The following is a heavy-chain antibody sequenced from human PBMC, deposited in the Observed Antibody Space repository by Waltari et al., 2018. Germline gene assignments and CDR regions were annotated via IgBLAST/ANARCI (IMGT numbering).Heavy chain of an antibody. CDR2: IKKKSDGGTT. CDR1: GFTFSDAW. J-gene: IGHJ5*02. Sequence: EVHLVESGGGLIKPGESLRLSCGASGFTFSDAWMSWVRQVPGKGPEWVGRIKKKSDGGTTEYAVPVKGRFTISRDDSKHTLDLQMNSLKTEDTAVYYCVTGGHYFGAWGQGTLVTVSS. CDR3: VTGGHYFGA. V-gene: IGHV3-15*01. D-gene: IGHD1-26*01.